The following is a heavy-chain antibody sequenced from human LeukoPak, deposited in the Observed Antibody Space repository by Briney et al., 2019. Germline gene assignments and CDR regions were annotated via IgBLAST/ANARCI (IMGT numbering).Heavy chain of an antibody. CDR3: ARGTVAVTRSHYYYGMDV. D-gene: IGHD6-19*01. V-gene: IGHV1-69*13. Sequence: ASVKVSCKASGGTLSSYAISWVRQAPGQGLEWMGGIIPIFGTANYAQKFQGRVTITADESTSTAYMELSSLRSEDTAVYYCARGTVAVTRSHYYYGMDVWGQGTTVTVSS. J-gene: IGHJ6*02. CDR2: IIPIFGTA. CDR1: GGTLSSYA.